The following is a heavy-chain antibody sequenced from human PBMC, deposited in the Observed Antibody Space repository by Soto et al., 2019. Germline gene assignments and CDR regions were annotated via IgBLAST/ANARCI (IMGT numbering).Heavy chain of an antibody. CDR3: ARNREYDFDY. V-gene: IGHV3-7*01. CDR1: GFTFSNYW. J-gene: IGHJ4*02. Sequence: PGGSLRLSCAASGFTFSNYWMSWVRQAPGKGLEWVAIIKQDGGDKYYVDFVKGRFTISRDNAKNSLYLQMNSLRTEDAAVYYCARNREYDFDYWGRGTLVTVSS. CDR2: IKQDGGDK.